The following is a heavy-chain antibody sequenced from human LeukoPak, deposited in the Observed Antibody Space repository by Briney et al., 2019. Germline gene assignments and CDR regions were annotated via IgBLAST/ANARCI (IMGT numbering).Heavy chain of an antibody. Sequence: SETLSLTCSVSGGSISGYYWSWIRQPPGQGLEWIGYIYYSGSTNYNPSLKSRVIISRDTSKNQFSLNLSSVTAADTAVYYCARRGSSSWYYFDCWGQGTLVTVSS. J-gene: IGHJ4*02. CDR3: ARRGSSSWYYFDC. D-gene: IGHD6-13*01. CDR1: GGSISGYY. V-gene: IGHV4-59*08. CDR2: IYYSGST.